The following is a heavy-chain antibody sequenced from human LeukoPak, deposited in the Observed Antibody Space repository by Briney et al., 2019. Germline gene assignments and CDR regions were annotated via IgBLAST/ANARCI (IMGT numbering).Heavy chain of an antibody. CDR2: INPSGGST. CDR3: AREGCGGGSCYRNWFDP. J-gene: IGHJ5*02. D-gene: IGHD2-15*01. V-gene: IGHV1-46*01. CDR1: GYTFTSYY. Sequence: ASVKVSCMASGYTFTSYYMHWVRQTPGQGLEWMGIINPSGGSTSYAQKFQGRVTMTRDTSTSAVYMELSSLRSEDTAVYYCAREGCGGGSCYRNWFDPWGQGTLVTVSS.